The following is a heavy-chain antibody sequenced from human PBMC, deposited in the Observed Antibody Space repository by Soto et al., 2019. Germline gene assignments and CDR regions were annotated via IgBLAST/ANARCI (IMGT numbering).Heavy chain of an antibody. CDR1: GYTFTSYA. CDR2: INAGNGNT. CDR3: ATSSSAPFRWFDP. D-gene: IGHD6-6*01. V-gene: IGHV1-3*01. J-gene: IGHJ5*02. Sequence: QVPLVQSGAEVKKPGASVKVSCKASGYTFTSYAMHWVRQAPGQRLEWMGWINAGNGNTKYSQKFQGRGTLTRDTSASPAYMELSRLRSEDTAVYYCATSSSAPFRWFDPWGQGTLVTVSS.